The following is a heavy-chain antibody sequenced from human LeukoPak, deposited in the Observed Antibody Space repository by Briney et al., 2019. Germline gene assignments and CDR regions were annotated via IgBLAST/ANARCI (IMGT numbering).Heavy chain of an antibody. J-gene: IGHJ6*03. D-gene: IGHD7-27*01. V-gene: IGHV4-34*01. CDR2: INHSGST. CDR3: ASLTLGKYYYYYMDV. Sequence: SETLSLTCAVYGGSFSGYYWSWIRQPPGKGLEWIGEINHSGSTNYNPSLKSRVTISVDTSKNQFSLKLSSVTAADTAVYYCASLTLGKYYYYYMDVWGEGTTVTVSS. CDR1: GGSFSGYY.